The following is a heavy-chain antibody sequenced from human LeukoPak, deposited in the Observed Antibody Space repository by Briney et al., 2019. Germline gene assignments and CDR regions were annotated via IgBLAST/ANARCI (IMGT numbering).Heavy chain of an antibody. D-gene: IGHD2-15*01. CDR1: GYTFTSSG. Sequence: ASVKVSCKASGYTFTSSGISCGRQAPGQGLEWMGWISAYNGNTNYAQKLQGRVTMTTDTSTSTAYMELRSLRSDDTAVYYCARRRVAATTLDPWGQGTLVTVSS. CDR3: ARRRVAATTLDP. J-gene: IGHJ5*02. V-gene: IGHV1-18*01. CDR2: ISAYNGNT.